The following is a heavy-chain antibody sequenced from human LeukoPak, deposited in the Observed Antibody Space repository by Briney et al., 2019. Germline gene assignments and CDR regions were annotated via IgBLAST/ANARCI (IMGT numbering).Heavy chain of an antibody. CDR3: ATPAPHGSDPSLYYYYMDV. D-gene: IGHD3-10*01. J-gene: IGHJ6*03. Sequence: PGGSLRLSCAASGFTFSGSAMHWVRQASGKGLEWVGRIRSKANSYATAYAASVKGRFTISRDDSKNTAYLQMNSLRAEDTAVYYCATPAPHGSDPSLYYYYMDVWGKGTTVTISS. CDR1: GFTFSGSA. CDR2: IRSKANSYAT. V-gene: IGHV3-73*01.